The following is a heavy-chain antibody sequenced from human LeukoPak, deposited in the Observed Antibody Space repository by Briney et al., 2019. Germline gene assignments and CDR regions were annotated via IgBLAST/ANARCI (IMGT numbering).Heavy chain of an antibody. CDR3: ARVLSGRGSLYSYYYYMDV. Sequence: GGSLRLSCAASGFTFSSYGMSWVRQAPGKGLAWVSAISGSGGSTYYADSVRGRFTISRDNSKNTLYLQMNSLRAEDTAVYYCARVLSGRGSLYSYYYYMDVWGKGTTVTISS. CDR2: ISGSGGST. CDR1: GFTFSSYG. D-gene: IGHD3-10*01. J-gene: IGHJ6*03. V-gene: IGHV3-23*01.